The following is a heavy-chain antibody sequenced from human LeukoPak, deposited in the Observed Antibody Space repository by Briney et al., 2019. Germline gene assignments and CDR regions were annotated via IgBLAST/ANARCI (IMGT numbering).Heavy chain of an antibody. CDR2: INPNSGGT. J-gene: IGHJ5*02. V-gene: IGHV1-2*02. CDR3: ARGGTIFATLGGFDP. Sequence: ASVKVSCKASGYTFTGYYMHWVRQAPGQGLEWMGWINPNSGGTNYAQKFQGRVTMTRDTSISTAYMELSRLRSDDTAVYYCARGGTIFATLGGFDPWGQGTLVTVSS. D-gene: IGHD3-3*01. CDR1: GYTFTGYY.